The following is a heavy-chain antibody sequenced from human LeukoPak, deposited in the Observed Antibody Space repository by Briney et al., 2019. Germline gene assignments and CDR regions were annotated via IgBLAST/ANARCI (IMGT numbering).Heavy chain of an antibody. CDR2: IYSGGST. V-gene: IGHV3-66*01. CDR3: ARCMAVAGCYFDY. CDR1: GFTVSSNY. Sequence: GGSLRLSCAASGFTVSSNYMSWVRQAPGKGLEWVSVIYSGGSTYYADSVKGRFTISRDNSKNTLYLQMNSLRAEDTAVYYCARCMAVAGCYFDYWGQGTLVTVSS. J-gene: IGHJ4*02. D-gene: IGHD6-19*01.